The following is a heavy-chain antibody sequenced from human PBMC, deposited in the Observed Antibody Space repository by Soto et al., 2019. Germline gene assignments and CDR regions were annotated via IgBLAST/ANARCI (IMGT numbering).Heavy chain of an antibody. D-gene: IGHD2-15*01. Sequence: GESLKISCKGSGYSFAGYWITWVRQKPGKGLEWMGRIDPSDSQTYYSPSFRGHVAISATKSITTVFLQWSSLRASDTAMYYCAPLSVSLSGPYGLHVWGQGTTVTVSS. J-gene: IGHJ6*02. CDR1: GYSFAGYW. CDR3: APLSVSLSGPYGLHV. V-gene: IGHV5-10-1*01. CDR2: IDPSDSQT.